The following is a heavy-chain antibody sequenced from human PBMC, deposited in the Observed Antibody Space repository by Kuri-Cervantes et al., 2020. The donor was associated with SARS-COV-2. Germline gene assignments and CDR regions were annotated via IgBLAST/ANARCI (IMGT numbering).Heavy chain of an antibody. CDR3: AKCDEVVPDYYYYYYMDV. D-gene: IGHD2-2*01. Sequence: GGSLRLSCAGSGFNFSDYYITWIRQAPGKGLEWVSAISGSGGSTYYADSVKGRFTISRDNSKNTLYLQMNSLRAEDTAVYYCAKCDEVVPDYYYYYYMDVWGQGTMVTVSS. CDR1: GFNFSDYY. CDR2: ISGSGGST. V-gene: IGHV3-23*01. J-gene: IGHJ6*03.